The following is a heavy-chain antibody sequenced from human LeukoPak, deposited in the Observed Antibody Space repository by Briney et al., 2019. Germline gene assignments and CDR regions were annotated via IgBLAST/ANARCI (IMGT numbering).Heavy chain of an antibody. V-gene: IGHV4-39*01. Sequence: SETLSLTCSVSGDSVSRSDSYWDWIRQPPGKGLEWIGTIYYSGRTYYSPSFKSRVTMSVDPSNNQFSLTLRSVTAADTAVYYCARRRYYDGSGYLEWGQGTLLSVSS. CDR1: GDSVSRSDSY. CDR2: IYYSGRT. J-gene: IGHJ1*01. D-gene: IGHD3-22*01. CDR3: ARRRYYDGSGYLE.